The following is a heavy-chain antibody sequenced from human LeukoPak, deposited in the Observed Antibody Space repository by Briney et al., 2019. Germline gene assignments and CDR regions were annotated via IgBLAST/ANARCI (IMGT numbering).Heavy chain of an antibody. CDR2: INHSGST. Sequence: GSLRLSCAASGFTVSSNYMSWVRQPPGKGLEWIGEINHSGSTNYNPSLKSRVTISVDTSKNQFSLKLSSVTAADTAVYYCARLSIAAAGFDYWGQGTLVTVSS. D-gene: IGHD6-13*01. V-gene: IGHV4-34*01. CDR1: GFTVSSNY. CDR3: ARLSIAAAGFDY. J-gene: IGHJ4*02.